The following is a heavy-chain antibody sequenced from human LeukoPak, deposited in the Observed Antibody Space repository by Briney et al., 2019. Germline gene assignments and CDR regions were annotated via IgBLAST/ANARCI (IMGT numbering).Heavy chain of an antibody. CDR1: GGSIGSYY. Sequence: PSETLSLTCTVSGGSIGSYYWSWIRQPPGKGLEWIGYIYYSGSTNYNPSLKSRVTISVDTSKNQFSLKLSSVTAADTAVYYCARDFSSSGWWDFDYWGQGTLVTVSS. D-gene: IGHD6-19*01. J-gene: IGHJ4*02. CDR3: ARDFSSSGWWDFDY. CDR2: IYYSGST. V-gene: IGHV4-59*01.